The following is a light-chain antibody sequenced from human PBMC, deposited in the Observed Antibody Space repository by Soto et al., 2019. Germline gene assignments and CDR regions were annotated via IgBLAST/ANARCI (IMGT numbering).Light chain of an antibody. CDR3: QQYGSSPWA. V-gene: IGKV3-20*01. Sequence: ESVLTQSPGTLSLSPGERDTLSCRSSQSVSSSYLAWYQQKPGQAPRLLIYGASSRATGIPDRFSGRGSGTDFTLTISRLEPEDFAVYYCQQYGSSPWAFGPGTKV. CDR2: GAS. J-gene: IGKJ1*01. CDR1: QSVSSSY.